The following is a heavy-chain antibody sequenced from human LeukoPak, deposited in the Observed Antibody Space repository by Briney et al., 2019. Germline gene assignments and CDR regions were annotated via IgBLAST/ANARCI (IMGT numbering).Heavy chain of an antibody. D-gene: IGHD6-19*01. CDR3: ARGNNGWYYFDY. V-gene: IGHV3-21*01. Sequence: GGSLRLSCAASGFTFSSYSMNWVRQAPGKGLEWVSSISSSSSYIYYADSVKGRFTISRDNAKNSLYLQMNSLRAEDTAVYYCARGNNGWYYFDYWGQGTLVTVSS. CDR1: GFTFSSYS. CDR2: ISSSSSYI. J-gene: IGHJ4*02.